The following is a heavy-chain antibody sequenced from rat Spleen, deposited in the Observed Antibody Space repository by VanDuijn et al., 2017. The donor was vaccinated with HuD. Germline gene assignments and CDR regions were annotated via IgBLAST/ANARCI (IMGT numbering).Heavy chain of an antibody. CDR2: ITNAAGRT. J-gene: IGHJ3*01. Sequence: EVQLVESGGGLVQPGRSLKLSCAASGFTFSNYGMHWIRQAPTKGLEWVASITNAAGRTYYPDSVKGRFTISRDNAKSTLYLQMNSLRSEDTATYYCTKDYDGSYYYGFFAYWGQGTLVTVSS. CDR3: TKDYDGSYYYGFFAY. D-gene: IGHD1-12*02. CDR1: GFTFSNYG. V-gene: IGHV5-19*01.